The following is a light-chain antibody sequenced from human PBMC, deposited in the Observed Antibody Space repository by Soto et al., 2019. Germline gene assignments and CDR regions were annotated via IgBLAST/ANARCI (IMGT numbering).Light chain of an antibody. V-gene: IGLV1-40*01. J-gene: IGLJ1*01. CDR2: GNS. CDR3: AAWDDSLHGYV. Sequence: QSVLTQPPSVSGAPGQRVTISCTGSSSNIGAGYDVHWYQQLPGTAPKLLIYGNSNRPSGVPDRFSGSKSGTSASLAITGLQAEDEADYYCAAWDDSLHGYVFGTGTQLTVL. CDR1: SSNIGAGYD.